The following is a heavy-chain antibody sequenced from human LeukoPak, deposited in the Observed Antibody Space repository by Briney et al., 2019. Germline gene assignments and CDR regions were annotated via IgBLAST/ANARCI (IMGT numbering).Heavy chain of an antibody. Sequence: GGSLRLSCAASGFTFSSYGMHWVRQAPGKGLEWVAVIWYDGSNKYYADSAKGRFTISRDNSKNTLYLQMNSLRAEDTAVYYCAKEYCSSTSCYTAPFDYWGQGTLVTVSS. J-gene: IGHJ4*02. CDR3: AKEYCSSTSCYTAPFDY. CDR2: IWYDGSNK. D-gene: IGHD2-2*02. CDR1: GFTFSSYG. V-gene: IGHV3-33*06.